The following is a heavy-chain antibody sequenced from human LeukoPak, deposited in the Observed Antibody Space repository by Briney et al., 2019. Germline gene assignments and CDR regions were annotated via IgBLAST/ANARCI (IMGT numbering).Heavy chain of an antibody. CDR2: IYYSGST. CDR1: GGSISSSSYY. D-gene: IGHD4-17*01. J-gene: IGHJ4*02. Sequence: SETLSLTCTVSGGSISSSSYYWGWIRQPPGKGLEWIGSIYYSGSTYYNPSLKSRVTISVDTSKNQFSLKLSCVTAADTAVYYCARRAGEYSHPYDYWGQGILVTVSS. V-gene: IGHV4-39*07. CDR3: ARRAGEYSHPYDY.